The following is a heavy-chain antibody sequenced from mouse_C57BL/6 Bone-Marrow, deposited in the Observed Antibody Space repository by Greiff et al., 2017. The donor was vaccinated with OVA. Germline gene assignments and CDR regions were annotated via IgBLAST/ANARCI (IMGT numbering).Heavy chain of an antibody. J-gene: IGHJ3*01. CDR3: ARRHYSNYGFAY. V-gene: IGHV1-4*01. D-gene: IGHD2-5*01. Sequence: QVQLKQSGAELARPGASVKMSCKASGYTFTSYTMHWVKQRPGQGLEWIGYINPSSGYTKYNQKFKDKATLTADKSSSTAYMQLSSLTSEDSAVYYCARRHYSNYGFAYWGQGTLVTVSA. CDR2: INPSSGYT. CDR1: GYTFTSYT.